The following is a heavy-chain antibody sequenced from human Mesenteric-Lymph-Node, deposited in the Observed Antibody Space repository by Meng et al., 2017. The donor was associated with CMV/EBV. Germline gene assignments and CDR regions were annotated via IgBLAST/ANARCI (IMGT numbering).Heavy chain of an antibody. CDR2: ISVSSDTI. V-gene: IGHV3-11*01. Sequence: GGSLRLSCEASGFTFSDYYMTWIRQAPGKGLEWVSYISVSSDTIYYADSVKGRFTVSRDNAKNSLYLQMNSLRDEDTAVYFCARDDPPPYCSSTSCYTAYYHGMDVWGQGTSVTVSS. CDR3: ARDDPPPYCSSTSCYTAYYHGMDV. CDR1: GFTFSDYY. D-gene: IGHD2-2*02. J-gene: IGHJ6*02.